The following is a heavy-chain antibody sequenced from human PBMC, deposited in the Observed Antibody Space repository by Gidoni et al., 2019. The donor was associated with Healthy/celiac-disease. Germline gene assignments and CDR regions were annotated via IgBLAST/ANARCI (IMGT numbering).Heavy chain of an antibody. Sequence: QVQLVESGGGVVQHGRSLRLSCAASGFTFSSYSMHWVRQAPGKGLGWVEVIWYDVSNKYYADSVKGRFTLSRDNSKNTLYLQMNSLRAEDTAVYYCARGGDYDILTGYFSMDVWGQGTTVTVSS. CDR3: ARGGDYDILTGYFSMDV. D-gene: IGHD3-9*01. V-gene: IGHV3-33*01. CDR1: GFTFSSYS. J-gene: IGHJ6*02. CDR2: IWYDVSNK.